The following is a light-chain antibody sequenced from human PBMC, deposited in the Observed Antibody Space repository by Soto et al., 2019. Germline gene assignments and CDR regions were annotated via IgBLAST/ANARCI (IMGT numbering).Light chain of an antibody. Sequence: DIQITQSPSSVSASVGDRVTVTCRASQNVSTWLTWYQQTPGKAPNLLIYGASTLQRGVPSRFSGSGSGTEFTPTISSLQPEDFATYYCQQYNSFPYTFGQGTKVEIK. J-gene: IGKJ2*01. CDR3: QQYNSFPYT. CDR1: QNVSTW. V-gene: IGKV1-12*01. CDR2: GAS.